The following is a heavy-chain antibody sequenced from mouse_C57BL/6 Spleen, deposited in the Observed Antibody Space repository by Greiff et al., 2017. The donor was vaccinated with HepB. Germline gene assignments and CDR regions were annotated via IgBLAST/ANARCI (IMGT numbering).Heavy chain of an antibody. Sequence: VMLVESGPELVKPGASVKISCKASGYAFSSSWMNWVKQRPGKGLEWIGRIYPGDGDTNYNGKFKGKATLTADKSSSTAYLQLSSLTSEDSAVYFCARDYYSNRYAMDYWGQGTSVTVSS. CDR1: GYAFSSSW. V-gene: IGHV1-82*01. CDR3: ARDYYSNRYAMDY. CDR2: IYPGDGDT. D-gene: IGHD2-5*01. J-gene: IGHJ4*01.